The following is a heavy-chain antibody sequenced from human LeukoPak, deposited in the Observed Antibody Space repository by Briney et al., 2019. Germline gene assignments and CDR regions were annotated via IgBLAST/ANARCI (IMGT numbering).Heavy chain of an antibody. J-gene: IGHJ6*03. Sequence: GGSLRLSCAASGFTVSSNYMSWVRQAPGKGLEWVSVIYSGGSTYYADSVKGRFTISRDNSKNTLYLQMNSLRAEDTAVYYCARRGHNGGHKAAAPLHYYYYMDVWGKGTTVTISS. D-gene: IGHD6-13*01. CDR2: IYSGGST. V-gene: IGHV3-53*01. CDR3: ARRGHNGGHKAAAPLHYYYYMDV. CDR1: GFTVSSNY.